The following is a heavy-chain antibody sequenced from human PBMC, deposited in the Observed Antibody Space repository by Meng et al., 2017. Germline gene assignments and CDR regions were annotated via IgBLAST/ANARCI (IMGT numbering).Heavy chain of an antibody. J-gene: IGHJ3*02. V-gene: IGHV4-34*01. CDR3: AEWVVMRPNAFDI. D-gene: IGHD3-22*01. CDR2: INHSGST. CDR1: GGSFSGYY. Sequence: SETLSLTCAVYGGSFSGYYWSWIRQPPGKGLKWIGEINHSGSTNYNPSLKSRVTISVDTSKDQFSLKLSSVTAADTAVHYCAEWVVMRPNAFDIWGQGTMVTVSS.